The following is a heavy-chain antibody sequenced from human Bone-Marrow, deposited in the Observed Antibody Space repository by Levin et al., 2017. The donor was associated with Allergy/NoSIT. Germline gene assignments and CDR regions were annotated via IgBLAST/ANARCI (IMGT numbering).Heavy chain of an antibody. V-gene: IGHV3-33*01. Sequence: GGSLRLSCAASGFTFSSYGMHWVRQAPGKGLEWVAVIWYDGSNKYYADSVKGRFTISRDNSKNTLYLQMNSLRAEDTAVYYCARDPRARRQQGYYFDYWGQGTLVTVSS. CDR2: IWYDGSNK. CDR3: ARDPRARRQQGYYFDY. J-gene: IGHJ4*02. D-gene: IGHD6-13*01. CDR1: GFTFSSYG.